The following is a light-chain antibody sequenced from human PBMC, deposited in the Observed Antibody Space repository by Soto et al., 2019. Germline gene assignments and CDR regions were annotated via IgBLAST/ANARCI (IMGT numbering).Light chain of an antibody. CDR2: GAS. Sequence: EILLTQAPGTLSLSPGERATLSCGASQSVSSSRLACYRQKPGQDHRLLIYGASSRATGIPDRFSGSGSGTDFTLTISRLETEDFPVYYCQQYGSSLWTFGQGTKVDI. CDR3: QQYGSSLWT. J-gene: IGKJ1*01. V-gene: IGKV3-20*01. CDR1: QSVSSSR.